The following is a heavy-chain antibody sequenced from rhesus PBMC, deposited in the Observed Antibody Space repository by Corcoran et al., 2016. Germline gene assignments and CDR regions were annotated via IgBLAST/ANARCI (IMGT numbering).Heavy chain of an antibody. V-gene: IGHV4S12*01. Sequence: QVQLQESGPGVVKPSETLSLTCAVSGGTISTGYYYWSWIRQPPGQGLAWIGGIYSNSESTNYNPTLKSRVTISKDTSKNQFSLKLSSVTATDTAVYYCARGSVDFWSGYYYFDYWGQGVLVTVSS. J-gene: IGHJ4*01. CDR3: ARGSVDFWSGYYYFDY. CDR1: GGTISTGYYY. CDR2: IYSNSEST. D-gene: IGHD3-3*01.